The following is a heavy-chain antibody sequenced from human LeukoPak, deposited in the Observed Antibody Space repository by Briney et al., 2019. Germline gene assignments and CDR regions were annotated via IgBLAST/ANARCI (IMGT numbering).Heavy chain of an antibody. J-gene: IGHJ3*02. CDR1: GYTFTGYY. CDR2: IHPNSGGT. Sequence: GASVKVSCKASGYTFTGYYMYWVRQAPGQGLEWMGWIHPNSGGTNYAQKFQDRITMSRDTSISTAYMELSSLRSDDTAVYFCARAPGTLDIWGQGTVVTVSS. CDR3: ARAPGTLDI. D-gene: IGHD1-1*01. V-gene: IGHV1-2*02.